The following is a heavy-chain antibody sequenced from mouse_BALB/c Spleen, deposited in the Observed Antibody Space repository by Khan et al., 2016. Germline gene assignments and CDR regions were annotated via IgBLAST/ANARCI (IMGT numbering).Heavy chain of an antibody. D-gene: IGHD1-2*01. Sequence: VQLKESGAELVKPGASVKLSCTASGFNIKDTYMHWVKQRPEQGLEWIGRIDPANGNTKYDPKFQGKATITADTSSNTAYLQLSSLTSEDTAVYYCARSPFHYYGLAYWGQGTLVTVSA. J-gene: IGHJ3*01. CDR1: GFNIKDTY. CDR2: IDPANGNT. CDR3: ARSPFHYYGLAY. V-gene: IGHV14-3*02.